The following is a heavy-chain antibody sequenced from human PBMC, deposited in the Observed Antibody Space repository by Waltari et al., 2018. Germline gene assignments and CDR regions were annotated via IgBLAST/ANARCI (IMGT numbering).Heavy chain of an antibody. CDR3: ARGAPRD. Sequence: QVQLQESGPGLVKPSETLSLTCAVSGYSISSGYYWGWIRQPPGKGLEWIGSIYHSGSTYYNPSLKSRVTISVDTSKNQFSLKLSSMTAADTAVYYCARGAPRDWGQGTLVTVSS. J-gene: IGHJ4*02. V-gene: IGHV4-38-2*01. CDR2: IYHSGST. CDR1: GYSISSGYY.